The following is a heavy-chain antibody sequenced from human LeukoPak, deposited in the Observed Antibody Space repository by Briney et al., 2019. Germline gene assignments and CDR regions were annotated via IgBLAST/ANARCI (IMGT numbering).Heavy chain of an antibody. CDR2: ISGSGGST. Sequence: GGSLRLSCAASGFTFSSYAMSWVRQAPGKGLEWVSAISGSGGSTYYADSVKGRFTISRDNSKNTLHLQMNSLRAEDTAVYYCAKTIVSGGWYLDYWGQGTLVTVSS. J-gene: IGHJ4*02. D-gene: IGHD3-10*01. CDR1: GFTFSSYA. CDR3: AKTIVSGGWYLDY. V-gene: IGHV3-23*01.